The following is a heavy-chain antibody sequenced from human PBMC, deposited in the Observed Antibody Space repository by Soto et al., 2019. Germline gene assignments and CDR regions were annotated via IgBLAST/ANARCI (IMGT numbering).Heavy chain of an antibody. J-gene: IGHJ4*02. CDR1: GFIFSNYG. CDR2: IWYDGGNK. Sequence: GGSLRLSCAASGFIFSNYGMHWVRQAPGKGLEWVAVIWYDGGNKYYADSVKGRFTISRDNSKNTLFLQMNSLGAEDTAVYCCARAVYSRSSFKFDHWGQGTLVTVSS. CDR3: ARAVYSRSSFKFDH. V-gene: IGHV3-33*01. D-gene: IGHD6-6*01.